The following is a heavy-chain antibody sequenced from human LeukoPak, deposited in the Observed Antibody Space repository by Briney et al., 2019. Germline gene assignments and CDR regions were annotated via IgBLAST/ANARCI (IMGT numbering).Heavy chain of an antibody. CDR2: IRTSPSVT. J-gene: IGHJ4*02. CDR3: VRDHRWAFDY. CDR1: GGSFSGYY. Sequence: LSLTCAVYGGSFSGYYWSWIRQPPGKGLEWVSYIRTSPSVTNYADSVKGRFTVSRDNVENLVFLQMSSLRVEDTAVYYCVRDHRWAFDYWGQGTLVTVSS. V-gene: IGHV3-11*06.